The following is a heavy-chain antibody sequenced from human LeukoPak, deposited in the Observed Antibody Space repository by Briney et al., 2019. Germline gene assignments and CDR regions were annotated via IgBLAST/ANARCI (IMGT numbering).Heavy chain of an antibody. V-gene: IGHV3-30*02. J-gene: IGHJ4*02. D-gene: IGHD5-24*01. CDR1: GFTFSSYG. Sequence: GGSLRLSCAASGFTFSSYGMHWARQAPGKGLEWVTFIRYDGSNKYYADSVKGRFTISRDNSKNTLNLHMNSLRSEDTAVYYCAVCGISREMATISGGFDYWGQGTLVTVSS. CDR2: IRYDGSNK. CDR3: AVCGISREMATISGGFDY.